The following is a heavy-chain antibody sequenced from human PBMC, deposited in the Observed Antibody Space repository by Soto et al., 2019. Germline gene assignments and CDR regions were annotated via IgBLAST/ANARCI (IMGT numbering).Heavy chain of an antibody. CDR2: IYYSGHT. V-gene: IGHV4-39*01. Sequence: ASETLSLTCAVYGGSFSSYYGGWIRQPPGKGLEWIASIYYSGHTYYNPSLKSRVTISVDTSKNQFSLKLSSVTAADTAVYYCAMSLWFGNTPNWFDPWGQGTLVTVSS. CDR1: GGSFSSYY. D-gene: IGHD3-10*01. J-gene: IGHJ5*02. CDR3: AMSLWFGNTPNWFDP.